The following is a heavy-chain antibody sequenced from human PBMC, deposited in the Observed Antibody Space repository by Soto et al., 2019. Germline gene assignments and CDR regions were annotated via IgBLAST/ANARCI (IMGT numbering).Heavy chain of an antibody. Sequence: PGGSLRLSCAASGFTFSSYSMNWVRQAPGKGLEWVSYISSSSSTIYYADSVKGRLTISRDNAKNSLYLQMNSLRDEDTAVYYCARISTDYGEPFDYWGQGTLVTVSS. CDR1: GFTFSSYS. D-gene: IGHD4-17*01. J-gene: IGHJ4*02. CDR2: ISSSSSTI. V-gene: IGHV3-48*02. CDR3: ARISTDYGEPFDY.